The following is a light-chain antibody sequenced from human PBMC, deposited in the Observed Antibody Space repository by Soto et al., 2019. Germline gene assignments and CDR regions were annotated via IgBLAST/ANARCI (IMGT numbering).Light chain of an antibody. CDR2: GAS. Sequence: EIVWTQSPGTLSLSPGERATLSCRASQSVSSSYLAWYQQKPGQAPRLLIYGASSSATGIPGRFSGSGSGTDFTLTISRLEPEDFAVYYCQQYGRSPFTFGPGTKVDIK. J-gene: IGKJ3*01. CDR3: QQYGRSPFT. CDR1: QSVSSSY. V-gene: IGKV3-20*01.